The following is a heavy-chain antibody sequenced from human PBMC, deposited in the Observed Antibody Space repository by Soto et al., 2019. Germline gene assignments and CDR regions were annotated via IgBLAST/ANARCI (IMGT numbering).Heavy chain of an antibody. J-gene: IGHJ5*02. Sequence: QLQLQESGPGLVKPSETLSLTCNVSGGSVSGNSYYWGWIRQPPGKGLEWIGSIHYSGSTYYNPSLKRRVTISVATSKNQLSLELSSVTAADTAVYYCARRGWYWFDPWGQGTLVTVSS. CDR3: ARRGWYWFDP. D-gene: IGHD2-15*01. CDR1: GGSVSGNSYY. V-gene: IGHV4-39*01. CDR2: IHYSGST.